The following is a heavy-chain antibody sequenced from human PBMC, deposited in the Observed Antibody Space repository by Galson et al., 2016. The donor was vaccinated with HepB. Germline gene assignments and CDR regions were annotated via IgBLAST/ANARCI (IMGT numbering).Heavy chain of an antibody. CDR3: AKDPVVQAEWYYFDY. D-gene: IGHD3-22*01. J-gene: IGHJ4*02. CDR2: ISYDGRNK. Sequence: SLRLSCAASGFTFSNYGMHWVRQAPGKGLEWVAVISYDGRNKYYADSVKVRFTISRDNSKNTLYLQLNSLRAENTAVYYCAKDPVVQAEWYYFDYWGQGTLVTVSS. V-gene: IGHV3-30*18. CDR1: GFTFSNYG.